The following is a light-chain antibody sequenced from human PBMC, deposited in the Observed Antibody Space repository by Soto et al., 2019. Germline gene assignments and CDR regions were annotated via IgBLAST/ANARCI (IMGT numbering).Light chain of an antibody. CDR2: AAS. V-gene: IGKV1-17*01. CDR1: QGISNL. CDR3: LQHSTYPYT. Sequence: DIQMTQSPSSLSASVGDRVTITCRASQGISNLLGWFQHKPGKAPKRLISAASSLQGGVPSRFSGSGSGTEFTLTITGRRREDFADYYCLQHSTYPYTFGQGTKLEIK. J-gene: IGKJ2*01.